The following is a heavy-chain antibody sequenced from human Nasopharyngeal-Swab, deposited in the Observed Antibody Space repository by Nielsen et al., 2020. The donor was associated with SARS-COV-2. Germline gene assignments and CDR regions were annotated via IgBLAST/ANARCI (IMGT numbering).Heavy chain of an antibody. Sequence: SVKASCKASGGTFSSYAISWVRQAPGQGLEGMGGIIPIFGTANYAQKFQGRVTITADKSTSTAYMELSSLRSEDTAVYYCARGKGKDSGVDYWGQGTLVTVSS. CDR1: GGTFSSYA. J-gene: IGHJ4*02. CDR3: ARGKGKDSGVDY. CDR2: IIPIFGTA. D-gene: IGHD1-26*01. V-gene: IGHV1-69*06.